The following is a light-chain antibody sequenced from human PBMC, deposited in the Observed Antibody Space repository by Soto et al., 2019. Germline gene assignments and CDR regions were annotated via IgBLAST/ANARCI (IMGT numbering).Light chain of an antibody. V-gene: IGKV1-5*03. J-gene: IGKJ4*01. Sequence: DIQMTQSPSTLSASVGDRVTITCRASQRISTWLAWYQQKPGKAPKLLIYKASSLESGVPSRFSGSGSGTEFTLTINSLQPDDFATYYCQQYNTYPLTFGGGTTVEIK. CDR3: QQYNTYPLT. CDR1: QRISTW. CDR2: KAS.